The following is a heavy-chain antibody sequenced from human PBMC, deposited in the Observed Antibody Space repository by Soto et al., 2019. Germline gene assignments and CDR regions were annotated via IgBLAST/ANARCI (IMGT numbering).Heavy chain of an antibody. D-gene: IGHD3-16*01. CDR3: AKRGIGAYFDY. CDR1: GFTFSSYA. J-gene: IGHJ4*02. CDR2: ISGSGGST. V-gene: IGHV3-23*01. Sequence: EVQLLESGGGLVQPGGSLRLSCAASGFTFSSYAMRWVRQAPGKGLEWVSAISGSGGSTYYADSVKGRFTISRDNSKNSLYLQMHSLRAEDTAVYYCAKRGIGAYFDYWGQGTLVTVSS.